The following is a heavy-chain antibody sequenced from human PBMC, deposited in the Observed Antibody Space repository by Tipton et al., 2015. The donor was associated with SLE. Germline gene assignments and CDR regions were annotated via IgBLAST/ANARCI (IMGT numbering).Heavy chain of an antibody. V-gene: IGHV4-4*07. J-gene: IGHJ4*02. CDR1: GGSISFDY. Sequence: TLSLICTVSGGSISFDYWSWIRQSAGRGLEWIGRIYSSGDRDYNPSLRSRVTLSVDTSKNQFSLQLTSVTAADTAVYYCARDSTRWSFWGQGTLVTVSS. CDR2: IYSSGDR. CDR3: ARDSTRWSF. D-gene: IGHD2/OR15-2a*01.